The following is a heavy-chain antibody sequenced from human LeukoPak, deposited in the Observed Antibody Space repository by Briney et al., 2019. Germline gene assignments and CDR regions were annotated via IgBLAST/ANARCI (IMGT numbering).Heavy chain of an antibody. CDR3: ARGAQLTDY. V-gene: IGHV3-64*01. CDR2: IGPDGGTT. Sequence: PGGSLRLSCAASGFTFYTYGTHWVRQAPGKGLEYVSGIGPDGGTTYYAKSVKGRFTISRDNSKSMVYLQMGSLTADDMAVYYCARGAQLTDYWGQGTLVTVSS. J-gene: IGHJ4*02. D-gene: IGHD4/OR15-4a*01. CDR1: GFTFYTYG.